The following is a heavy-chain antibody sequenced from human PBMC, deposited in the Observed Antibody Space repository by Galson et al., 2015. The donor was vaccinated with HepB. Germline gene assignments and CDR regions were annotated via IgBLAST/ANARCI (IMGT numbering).Heavy chain of an antibody. D-gene: IGHD3-10*01. CDR3: ARNMVRGVVVDF. Sequence: LTCTVSGGSISSSNYYWGWIRQPPGKGLEWIGSNFYSGSTYYNPSLKGRVTISVETSKNQLSLKVNSVTAADTAFYYCARNMVRGVVVDFWGQGTQVTVSS. J-gene: IGHJ4*02. V-gene: IGHV4-39*01. CDR1: GGSISSSNYY. CDR2: NFYSGST.